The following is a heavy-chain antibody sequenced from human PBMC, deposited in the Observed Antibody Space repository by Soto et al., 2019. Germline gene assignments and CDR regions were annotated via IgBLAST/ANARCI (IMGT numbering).Heavy chain of an antibody. V-gene: IGHV3-33*01. CDR3: ARSNDYGDYRWYFDL. Sequence: QVQLLESGGGVVQPGRSLRLCCAASGFTFSTYGMHWVRQAPGKGLEWVAVIWYDGSNKYYANSVKGRFTISRDNSKNTMYLQMNSLRAEDTAVYYCARSNDYGDYRWYFDLWGRGTMVTVSS. CDR2: IWYDGSNK. D-gene: IGHD4-17*01. CDR1: GFTFSTYG. J-gene: IGHJ2*01.